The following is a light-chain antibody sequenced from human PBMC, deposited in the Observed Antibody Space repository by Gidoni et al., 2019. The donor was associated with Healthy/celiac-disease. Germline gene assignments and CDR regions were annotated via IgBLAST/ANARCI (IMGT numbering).Light chain of an antibody. J-gene: IGKJ2*01. Sequence: IQLPQSPSTLSASVGDRVTITCRASQSISSWLAWYQQKPGKAPKLLIYKASSLESGVPSRFSGSGSGTEFTLTISSLQPDDFATYYCQQYNSYSYTFGQGTKLESK. CDR1: QSISSW. CDR3: QQYNSYSYT. V-gene: IGKV1-5*03. CDR2: KAS.